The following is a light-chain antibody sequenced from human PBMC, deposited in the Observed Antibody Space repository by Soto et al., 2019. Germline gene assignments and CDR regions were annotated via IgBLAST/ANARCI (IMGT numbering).Light chain of an antibody. CDR1: SSDVGGYNY. J-gene: IGLJ3*02. CDR3: SSYTSSSTPGV. V-gene: IGLV2-14*01. Sequence: QSVLTQPASVSGSPGQSITISCTGTSSDVGGYNYVSWYQQHPGKAPKLMIYEVSNRPSGVSNRFSGSKSGNTASLTISGLQAEDEADYYCSSYTSSSTPGVFGGGTTLTVL. CDR2: EVS.